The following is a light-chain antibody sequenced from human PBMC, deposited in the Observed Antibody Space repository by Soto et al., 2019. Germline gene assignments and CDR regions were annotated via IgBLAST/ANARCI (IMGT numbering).Light chain of an antibody. CDR1: QIVSSRY. V-gene: IGKV3-20*01. J-gene: IGKJ2*01. CDR2: GAS. Sequence: EIVLTQSPVTLSLSPGERVTLSCRASQIVSSRYLAWYQQRPGQAPRLLIYGASTRATGIPDRFSGSASGTDFTLTISRLEPEDFAVYYCQQYGTSPPRYTFGQGTKVDIK. CDR3: QQYGTSPPRYT.